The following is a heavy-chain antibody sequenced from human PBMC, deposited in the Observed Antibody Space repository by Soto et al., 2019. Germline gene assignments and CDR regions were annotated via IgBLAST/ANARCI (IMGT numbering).Heavy chain of an antibody. Sequence: QVQLQESGPGLVKHSQTLSLTCTVSGGSISSGGYYWSWIRQHPGKGLEWIVSIYYCRSTYYNPSLISRFTTSVDTSKNQFSLKLSSVTAPDTAVYYCASGVLHWGQGTLVTVSS. D-gene: IGHD3-10*01. J-gene: IGHJ4*02. V-gene: IGHV4-31*03. CDR1: GGSISSGGYY. CDR3: ASGVLH. CDR2: IYYCRST.